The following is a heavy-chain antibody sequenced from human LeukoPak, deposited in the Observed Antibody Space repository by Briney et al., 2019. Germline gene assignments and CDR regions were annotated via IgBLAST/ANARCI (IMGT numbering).Heavy chain of an antibody. CDR1: GYTFTSYG. J-gene: IGHJ4*02. V-gene: IGHV1-2*02. Sequence: GASVKVSCKASGYTFTSYGISWVRQAPGQRLEWMGWLKPNSGDTKSAQKFQGRVTMTRDTSINTVYIDLAGLTTEDTAVYYCARGRRRDDSDGYCHFDNWGQGTQVTVSS. CDR2: LKPNSGDT. D-gene: IGHD2-21*01. CDR3: ARGRRRDDSDGYCHFDN.